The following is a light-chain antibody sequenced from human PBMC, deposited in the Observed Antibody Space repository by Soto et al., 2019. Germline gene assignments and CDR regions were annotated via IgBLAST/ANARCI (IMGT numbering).Light chain of an antibody. V-gene: IGLV2-14*01. Sequence: QSALTQPASVSGSPGQSITISCTGTSSDVGGYKYVSWYQQHPGKAPKLMIYEVSNRPSGVSDRFSGSKSGNTASLTISGLQAEDDADYYCSSYAGDNSWVFGGGTKVTVL. CDR2: EVS. CDR1: SSDVGGYKY. J-gene: IGLJ3*02. CDR3: SSYAGDNSWV.